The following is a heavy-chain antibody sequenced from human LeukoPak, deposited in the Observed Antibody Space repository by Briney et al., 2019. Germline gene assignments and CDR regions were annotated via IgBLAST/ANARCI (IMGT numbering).Heavy chain of an antibody. CDR3: ARGIQPLDH. CDR1: GFTFSSYA. CDR2: ISYDGSNK. J-gene: IGHJ4*02. D-gene: IGHD5-18*01. Sequence: PGGSLRLSCAASGFTFSSYAMHWVRQAPGKGLEWVAVISYDGSNKYYADSVKGRFTISRDNSKNTLYLQMNSLRAEDTAVYYCARGIQPLDHWPQGTLVTVSS. V-gene: IGHV3-30*04.